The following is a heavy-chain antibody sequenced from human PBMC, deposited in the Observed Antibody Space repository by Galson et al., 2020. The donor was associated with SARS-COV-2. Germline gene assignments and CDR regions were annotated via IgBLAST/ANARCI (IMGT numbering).Heavy chain of an antibody. CDR3: ARGLQLGEDYYYYGMDV. J-gene: IGHJ6*02. CDR1: GGSFSGYY. V-gene: IGHV4-34*01. D-gene: IGHD3-16*01. Sequence: ETSETLSLTCAVYGGSFSGYYWSWIRQPPGKGLEWIGEISHSGSTNYNPSLKSRVTISVDPSKNQFSLKLSSVTAADTAVYYCARGLQLGEDYYYYGMDVWGQGTTVTVSS. CDR2: ISHSGST.